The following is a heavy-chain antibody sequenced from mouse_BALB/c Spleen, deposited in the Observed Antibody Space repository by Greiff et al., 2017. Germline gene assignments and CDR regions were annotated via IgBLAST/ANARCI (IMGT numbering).Heavy chain of an antibody. CDR1: GFTFSSYA. V-gene: IGHV5-6-5*01. J-gene: IGHJ1*01. Sequence: DVKLVESGGGLVKPGGSLKLSCAASGFTFSSYAMSWVRQTPEKRLEWVASISSGGSTYYPDSVKGRFTISRDNARNILYLQMSSLRSEDTAMDYCARAPHYYCYVYFDVWGAGTTVTVSS. CDR3: ARAPHYYCYVYFDV. D-gene: IGHD1-2*01. CDR2: ISSGGST.